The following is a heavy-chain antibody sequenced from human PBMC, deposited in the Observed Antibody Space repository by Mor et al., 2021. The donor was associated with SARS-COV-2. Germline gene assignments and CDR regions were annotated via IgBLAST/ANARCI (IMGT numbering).Heavy chain of an antibody. CDR3: AKGANWNIF. J-gene: IGHJ4*02. CDR2: ISYDGSNK. D-gene: IGHD1-20*01. V-gene: IGHV3-30*18. Sequence: SSYGMHWVRQAPGKGLEWVAVISYDGSNKYYADSVKGRFTISRDNSKNTLYLQMNSLRAEDTAVYYCAKGANWNIFWGQGTLV. CDR1: SSYG.